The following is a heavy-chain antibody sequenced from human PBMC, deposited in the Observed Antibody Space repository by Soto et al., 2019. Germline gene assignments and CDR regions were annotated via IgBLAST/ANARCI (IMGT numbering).Heavy chain of an antibody. V-gene: IGHV3-30*18. J-gene: IGHJ6*02. CDR2: ISYDGSNK. Sequence: QVQLVESGGGVVQPGRSLRLSCAASGFTFSSYGMHWVRQAPGKGLEWVAVISYDGSNKYYADSVKGRFTISRDNSKNTLYLQMNSLRAEDTAVYYCAKAAVLTGTKGYYYYGMDVWGQGTTVTVSS. CDR3: AKAAVLTGTKGYYYYGMDV. D-gene: IGHD1-7*01. CDR1: GFTFSSYG.